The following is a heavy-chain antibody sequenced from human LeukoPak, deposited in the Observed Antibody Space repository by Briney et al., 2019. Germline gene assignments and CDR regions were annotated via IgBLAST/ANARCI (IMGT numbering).Heavy chain of an antibody. Sequence: GGSLRLSCAASGFTFDDYAMHWVRQAPGKGLEWVSLISGDGGSTYYADSVKGRFTISRDNSKNSLYLQMNSLRTEDTALYYSAKDIRGAKGDTGYWGQGTLVTVSS. D-gene: IGHD5-18*01. V-gene: IGHV3-43*02. CDR2: ISGDGGST. CDR1: GFTFDDYA. J-gene: IGHJ4*02. CDR3: AKDIRGAKGDTGY.